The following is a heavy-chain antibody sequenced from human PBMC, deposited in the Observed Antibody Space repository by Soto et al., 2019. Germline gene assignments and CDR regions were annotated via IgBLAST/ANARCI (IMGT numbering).Heavy chain of an antibody. J-gene: IGHJ4*02. CDR2: INSDGSST. V-gene: IGHV3-74*01. CDR3: ARASRVGYCSGGSCYIDY. D-gene: IGHD2-15*01. Sequence: PGGSLRLSCAASGFTFSSYWMHWVRQAPGKGLVWVSRINSDGSSTSYADSVKGRFTISRDNAKNTLYLQMNSLRAEDTAVYYCARASRVGYCSGGSCYIDYWGQGTLVTVSS. CDR1: GFTFSSYW.